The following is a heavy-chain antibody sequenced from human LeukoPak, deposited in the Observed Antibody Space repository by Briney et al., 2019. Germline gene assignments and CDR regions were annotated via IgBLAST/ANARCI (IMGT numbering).Heavy chain of an antibody. CDR3: ARPAGDAFDI. D-gene: IGHD3-10*01. V-gene: IGHV3-74*01. J-gene: IGHJ3*02. Sequence: PGGSLRLSCAASGFTFSSYWMHWVRQAPGKGLVRVSRINSDGSSTSYADSVKGRFTISRDNAKNTLYLQMNSLRAEDTAVYYCARPAGDAFDIWGQGTMVTVSS. CDR2: INSDGSST. CDR1: GFTFSSYW.